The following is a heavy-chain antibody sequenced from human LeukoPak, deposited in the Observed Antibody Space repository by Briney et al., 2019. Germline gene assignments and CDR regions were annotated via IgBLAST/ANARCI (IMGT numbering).Heavy chain of an antibody. CDR2: INPNSGGT. J-gene: IGHJ6*03. V-gene: IGHV1-2*02. D-gene: IGHD4-11*01. CDR1: GGTFSSYA. Sequence: APVKLSCKASGGTFSSYAISWVRQAPGQGLEWMGWINPNSGGTNYAQKFQGRVTITRDTSISTAYMELSRLRSDDTAVYYCARTTYYYYYYFMDVWGKGTTVTVSS. CDR3: ARTTYYYYYYFMDV.